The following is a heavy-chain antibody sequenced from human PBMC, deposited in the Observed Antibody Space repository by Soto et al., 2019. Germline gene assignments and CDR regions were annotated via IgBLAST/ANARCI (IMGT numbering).Heavy chain of an antibody. CDR1: GFIFSNYA. V-gene: IGHV3-30*03. Sequence: QVQLVVSGGGVVQPGGSLRLSCAASGFIFSNYAIHWVRQAPGKGLEWVALISHDVNNRNYVDSVKGRFTISRDSSRNTVYLQMNSLRPEDTAVYYCARLGRGLDPWGQGTLVTVSS. J-gene: IGHJ5*02. CDR2: ISHDVNNR. D-gene: IGHD1-26*01. CDR3: ARLGRGLDP.